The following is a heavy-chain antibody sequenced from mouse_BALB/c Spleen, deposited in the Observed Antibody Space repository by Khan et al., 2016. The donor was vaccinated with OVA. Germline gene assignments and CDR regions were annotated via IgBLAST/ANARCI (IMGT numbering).Heavy chain of an antibody. CDR1: AYSFTNYW. V-gene: IGHV1-5*01. Sequence: MQLEESGTVLARPGASVKMSCKASAYSFTNYWMHWVKQRPGQGLEWIGAIYPGISDTRYNQKFKDKAKLTAVTSASTAYIEFSSLTNEDSAVYYCTRSYDSYYFDYWGQGTTLTVSS. D-gene: IGHD2-4*01. CDR2: IYPGISDT. CDR3: TRSYDSYYFDY. J-gene: IGHJ2*01.